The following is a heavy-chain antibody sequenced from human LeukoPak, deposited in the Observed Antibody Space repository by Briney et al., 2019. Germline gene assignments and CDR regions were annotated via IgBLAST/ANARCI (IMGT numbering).Heavy chain of an antibody. J-gene: IGHJ4*02. D-gene: IGHD2-2*01. CDR3: SSTSPWGFDY. Sequence: SVKVSCKASGGTFSSYAISWVRQAPGQGLEWMGGIIPIFGAANYAQKFQGRVTITTDESTSTAYMELSSLRSEDTAVYYCSSTSPWGFDYWGQGTLVTVSS. CDR2: IIPIFGAA. CDR1: GGTFSSYA. V-gene: IGHV1-69*05.